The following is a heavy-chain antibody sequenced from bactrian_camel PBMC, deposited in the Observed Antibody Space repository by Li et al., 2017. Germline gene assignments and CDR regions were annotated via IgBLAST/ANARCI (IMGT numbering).Heavy chain of an antibody. Sequence: VQLVESGGDSVQPGGSLRLSCAASGFPFSANHMSWVRQPPGKKLEWVSSITASGTTSYSNSVRGRFTISRDNAKNTLYLQLDSLKPEDTAMYYCAAGGGNGAFCYTGERSMDYWGQGTQVTVS. D-gene: IGHD2*01. CDR3: AAGGGNGAFCYTGERSMDY. CDR1: GFPFSANH. V-gene: IGHV3S40*01. CDR2: ITASGTT. J-gene: IGHJ4*01.